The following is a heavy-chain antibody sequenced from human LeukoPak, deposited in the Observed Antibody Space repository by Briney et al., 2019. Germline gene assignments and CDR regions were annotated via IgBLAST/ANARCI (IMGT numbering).Heavy chain of an antibody. Sequence: SETLSLTCAVYGGSFSGYYWSWIRQPPGKGLEWIGEINHSGSTNYNPSLKSRVTISVDTSKNQFSLKLSSVTAADTAVYYCARRWELPLYYYMDVWGKGTTVTVSS. CDR2: INHSGST. D-gene: IGHD1-26*01. CDR3: ARRWELPLYYYMDV. V-gene: IGHV4-34*01. CDR1: GGSFSGYY. J-gene: IGHJ6*03.